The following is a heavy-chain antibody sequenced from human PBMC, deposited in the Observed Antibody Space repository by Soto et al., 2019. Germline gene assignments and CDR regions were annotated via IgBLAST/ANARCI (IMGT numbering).Heavy chain of an antibody. Sequence: GGSLRLSCAASVCTFSSYAMSWVRQAPGKGLEWVSAISGSGGSTYYADSVKGRFTISRDNSKNTLYLQMNSLRAEDTAVYYCAKDRSTYYLVPPFDPWGQGTLVTVSS. CDR3: AKDRSTYYLVPPFDP. V-gene: IGHV3-23*01. D-gene: IGHD3-10*01. J-gene: IGHJ5*02. CDR1: VCTFSSYA. CDR2: ISGSGGST.